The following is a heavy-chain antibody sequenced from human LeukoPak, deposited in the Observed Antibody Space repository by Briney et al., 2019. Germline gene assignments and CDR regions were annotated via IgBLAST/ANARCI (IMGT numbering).Heavy chain of an antibody. CDR3: ARRDWGLNFDY. CDR1: GGSISSSSYY. D-gene: IGHD7-27*01. Sequence: SETLSLTCTVSGGSISSSSYYWGWIRQPPGKGLEWIGSIYHSGSTYYNPSLKSRVTISVDTSKNQFSLKLGSVTAADTAVYYCARRDWGLNFDYWGQGTLVTVSS. J-gene: IGHJ4*02. CDR2: IYHSGST. V-gene: IGHV4-39*07.